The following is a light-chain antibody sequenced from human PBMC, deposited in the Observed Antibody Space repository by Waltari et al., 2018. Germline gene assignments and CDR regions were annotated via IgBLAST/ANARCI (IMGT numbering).Light chain of an antibody. J-gene: IGLJ2*01. Sequence: SYDLTQPPSVSVSPGQTASITCSGDKLANKNVCWYQQKPGQSPVLVIYQNNKRPSGIPDLFSASNSGSTATLTISGVQSIDEADYYCQALDRRTVEVVFGGGTRLAVL. CDR3: QALDRRTVEVV. V-gene: IGLV3-1*01. CDR1: KLANKN. CDR2: QNN.